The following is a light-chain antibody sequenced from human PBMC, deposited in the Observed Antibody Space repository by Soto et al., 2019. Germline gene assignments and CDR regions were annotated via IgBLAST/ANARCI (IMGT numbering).Light chain of an antibody. J-gene: IGKJ1*01. CDR2: GAS. Sequence: EIVMTQSQATLSVAPVELSKLYFMASQSVSSNLAWYQQKPGQAPRLLIYGASTRATGIPARFSGSGSGTDFTLTISRLEPEDFAVYYCQKYGGSPRKCGQGNKVDIK. CDR1: QSVSSN. V-gene: IGKV3-15*01. CDR3: QKYGGSPRK.